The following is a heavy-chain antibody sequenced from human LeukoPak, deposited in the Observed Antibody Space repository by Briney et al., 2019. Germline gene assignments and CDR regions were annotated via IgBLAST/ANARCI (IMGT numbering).Heavy chain of an antibody. CDR2: INSDGSST. Sequence: GGSLRLSCAASGFTFSSYWMHWVRQAPGNGLVWVSRINSDGSSTSYADSVKGRFTISRDNAKNTLYLQMNSLRAEDTAVYYCARGTTVAHYYYYGMDVWGQGTTVTVSS. D-gene: IGHD4-11*01. CDR1: GFTFSSYW. V-gene: IGHV3-74*01. CDR3: ARGTTVAHYYYYGMDV. J-gene: IGHJ6*02.